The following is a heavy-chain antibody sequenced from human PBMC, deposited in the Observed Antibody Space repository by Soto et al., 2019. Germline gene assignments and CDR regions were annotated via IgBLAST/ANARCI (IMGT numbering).Heavy chain of an antibody. J-gene: IGHJ6*02. D-gene: IGHD6-19*01. CDR1: GGSFSPYY. Sequence: QVQLQQWGAGLLKPSETLSLTCAVYGGSFSPYYWNWNWIRQPPGKGLEWIGEINHSGDTNYNPSLKTRVTITLDTTKNQFSLNLNSVTAADTAVYYCARGKRGSGWTLGNYHYGMDVWGQGPTVTVSS. CDR3: ARGKRGSGWTLGNYHYGMDV. V-gene: IGHV4-34*01. CDR2: INHSGDT.